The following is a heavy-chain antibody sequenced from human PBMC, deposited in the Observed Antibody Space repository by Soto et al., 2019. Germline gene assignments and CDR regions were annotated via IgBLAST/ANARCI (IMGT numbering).Heavy chain of an antibody. CDR2: IYYSGST. CDR1: GGTISSYY. Sequence: PSETLSLTCTVSGGTISSYYWSWIRRPPGKGLEWIGYIYYSGSTNYNPSLKSRVTISVDTSKNQFSLKLSSVTAADTAVYYCARSHFWSGYYKRYFDYWGQGTLVTVSS. CDR3: ARSHFWSGYYKRYFDY. V-gene: IGHV4-59*01. D-gene: IGHD3-3*02. J-gene: IGHJ4*02.